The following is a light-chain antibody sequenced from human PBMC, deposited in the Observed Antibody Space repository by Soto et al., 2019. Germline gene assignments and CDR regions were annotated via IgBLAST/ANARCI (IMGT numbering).Light chain of an antibody. CDR1: QSITRF. CDR2: AAS. Sequence: DIHMTQSPSSLSASVGDRVTITCRASQSITRFLNWYQQKPGKAPKLLIYAASSLQSGVPSRFSGSGSGTDFTLTISSLQPEDFATYYCQQNYSPPPITFGQGTRLEIK. CDR3: QQNYSPPPIT. V-gene: IGKV1-39*01. J-gene: IGKJ5*01.